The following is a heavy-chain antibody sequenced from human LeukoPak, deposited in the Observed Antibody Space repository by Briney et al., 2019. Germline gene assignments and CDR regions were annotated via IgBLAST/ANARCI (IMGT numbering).Heavy chain of an antibody. CDR2: IYYSGST. D-gene: IGHD3-22*01. J-gene: IGHJ3*02. CDR1: GGSISSHY. V-gene: IGHV4-59*11. CDR3: AREAPEPYDSRHDVFYI. Sequence: SETLSLTCTVSGGSISSHYWSWIRQPPGKGLEWIGYIYYSGSTNYNPSLKSRVTISVDTSKNQFSLKLSSVTAADTAVYYCAREAPEPYDSRHDVFYIWGKGTMVTVSS.